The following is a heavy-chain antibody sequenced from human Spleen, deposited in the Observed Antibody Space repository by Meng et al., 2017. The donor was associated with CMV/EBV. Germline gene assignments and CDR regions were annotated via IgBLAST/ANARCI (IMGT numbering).Heavy chain of an antibody. J-gene: IGHJ3*02. CDR1: GYNHTELS. CDR2: FDPEDGET. Sequence: SVKVSCKVSGYNHTELSMHWVRQAPGKGLEWMGGFDPEDGETIYAQKFQGRVTMTEDTSTDTVYMELSSLRSEDTAVYYCAKWELLSAFDILGRGTMVTVSS. CDR3: AKWELLSAFDI. D-gene: IGHD1-26*01. V-gene: IGHV1-24*01.